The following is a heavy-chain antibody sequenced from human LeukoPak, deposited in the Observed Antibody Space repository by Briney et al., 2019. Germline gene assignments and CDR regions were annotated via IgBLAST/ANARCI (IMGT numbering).Heavy chain of an antibody. CDR1: GFTFSSYA. Sequence: GGSLRLSCAASGFTFSSYAMSWVRQAPGKGLEWVSAISGSGGSTYYADSVKGRFTISRDKSKNTLYLQMNSLRAEDTAVYYCAKRLLWFGELGERYFDYWGQGTLVTVSS. V-gene: IGHV3-23*01. CDR3: AKRLLWFGELGERYFDY. J-gene: IGHJ4*02. CDR2: ISGSGGST. D-gene: IGHD3-10*01.